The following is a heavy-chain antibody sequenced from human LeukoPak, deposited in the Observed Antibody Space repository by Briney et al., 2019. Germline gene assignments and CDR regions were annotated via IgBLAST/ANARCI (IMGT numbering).Heavy chain of an antibody. J-gene: IGHJ4*02. D-gene: IGHD6-19*01. CDR1: GGSISSSSYY. V-gene: IGHV4-39*07. CDR2: IYYSGST. CDR3: ARGNRVAGTGGY. Sequence: SETLSLTCTVSGGSISSSSYYWGWIRQPPGKGLEWIGSIYYSGSTYYNPSLKSRVTISVDTSKNQFSLKLSSVTAADTAVYYCARGNRVAGTGGYWGQGTLVTVSS.